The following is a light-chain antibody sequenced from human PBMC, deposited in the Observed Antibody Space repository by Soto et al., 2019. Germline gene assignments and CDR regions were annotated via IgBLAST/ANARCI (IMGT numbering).Light chain of an antibody. Sequence: SYELTQTPSVSVAPGQTARITCGGDNIGANSVHWYQQKPGQAPILVVYDDSDRPSAIPERFSGSNSGNTAALTITRVEGGDEADYYCQVWHSSRGVFGGGTKLTVL. CDR3: QVWHSSRGV. CDR1: NIGANS. V-gene: IGLV3-21*02. J-gene: IGLJ2*01. CDR2: DDS.